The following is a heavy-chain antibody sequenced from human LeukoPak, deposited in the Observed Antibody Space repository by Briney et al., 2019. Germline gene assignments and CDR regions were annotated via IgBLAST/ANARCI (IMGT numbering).Heavy chain of an antibody. CDR1: GFTFSSYG. J-gene: IGHJ4*02. Sequence: GGSLRLSCAASGFTFSSYGMHWVRQAPGKGLEWVAFIRYDGSNKYYADSVKGRFTISRDNSKNTLYLQMNSLRAEDTAVYYCAKDAPAGSSSSPGWLSWGQGTLVTVSS. CDR2: IRYDGSNK. CDR3: AKDAPAGSSSSPGWLS. D-gene: IGHD6-6*01. V-gene: IGHV3-30*02.